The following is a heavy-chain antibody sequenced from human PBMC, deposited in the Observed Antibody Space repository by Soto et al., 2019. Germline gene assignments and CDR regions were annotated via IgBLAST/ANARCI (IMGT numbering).Heavy chain of an antibody. Sequence: GGSLRLSCAASGFTFSGSAMHWVRKASGKGLEWVGRIRSKPNNYATAYATSVKGRFTISRDDSKNTAYLQMNSLKTEDTALYYCAAFPDTKYGGKSLDYSGQGTVVTVSS. J-gene: IGHJ4*02. D-gene: IGHD4-17*01. CDR2: IRSKPNNYAT. V-gene: IGHV3-73*01. CDR1: GFTFSGSA. CDR3: AAFPDTKYGGKSLDY.